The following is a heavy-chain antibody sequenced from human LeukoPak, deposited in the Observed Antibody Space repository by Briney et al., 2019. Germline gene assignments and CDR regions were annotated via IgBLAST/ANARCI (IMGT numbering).Heavy chain of an antibody. CDR1: GFTFSSYG. CDR2: ISYDGSNK. D-gene: IGHD6-19*01. J-gene: IGHJ4*02. CDR3: AKGLTGVYQWLVLDY. Sequence: GRSLRLSCAASGFTFSSYGMHWVRQAPGKGLEWGAVISYDGSNKYYADSVKGRFTISRDNSKNTLYLQMNSLRAEDTAVYYCAKGLTGVYQWLVLDYWGQGTLVTVSS. V-gene: IGHV3-30*18.